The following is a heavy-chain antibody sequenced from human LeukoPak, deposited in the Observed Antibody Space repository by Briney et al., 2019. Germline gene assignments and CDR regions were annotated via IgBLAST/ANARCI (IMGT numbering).Heavy chain of an antibody. Sequence: SSVSVSSTPSVYTFTRYYMHWVGQAPGPRLEGMGWINTNSGGKNYAQMFQRRVTMPRDTSISIAYKEQSRLRPDDKAVYYCAREDYYDSSGYDKHKEYFQHWGQGTLVTVSS. CDR3: AREDYYDSSGYDKHKEYFQH. J-gene: IGHJ1*01. V-gene: IGHV1-2*02. D-gene: IGHD3-22*01. CDR2: INTNSGGK. CDR1: VYTFTRYY.